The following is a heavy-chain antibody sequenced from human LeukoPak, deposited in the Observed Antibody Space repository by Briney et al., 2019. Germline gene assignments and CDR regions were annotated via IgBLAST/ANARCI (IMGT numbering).Heavy chain of an antibody. Sequence: GGSLRLSCAASGLTFSSYGMHWVSQAPGKGLEGVAVISYDGSNKHYADSVQDRFTIPRDNSKNTLYLQMNSQRAEDTAVYDCAKCSAGSRRYYYYGMDVWGQGTTVTVSS. CDR1: GLTFSSYG. D-gene: IGHD2-15*01. V-gene: IGHV3-30*18. J-gene: IGHJ6*02. CDR3: AKCSAGSRRYYYYGMDV. CDR2: ISYDGSNK.